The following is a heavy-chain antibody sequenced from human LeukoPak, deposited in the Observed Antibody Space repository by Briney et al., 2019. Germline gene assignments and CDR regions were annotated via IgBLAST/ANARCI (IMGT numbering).Heavy chain of an antibody. CDR3: ARTYSGSYYAYFQH. Sequence: SETLSLTCAVYGGSFSGYYWSWIRQPPGKGLEWIGEINHSGSTNYNPSLESRVTISVDTSKNQFSLKLSSVTAADTAVYYCARTYSGSYYAYFQHWGQGTLVTVSS. D-gene: IGHD1-26*01. V-gene: IGHV4-34*01. CDR2: INHSGST. J-gene: IGHJ1*01. CDR1: GGSFSGYY.